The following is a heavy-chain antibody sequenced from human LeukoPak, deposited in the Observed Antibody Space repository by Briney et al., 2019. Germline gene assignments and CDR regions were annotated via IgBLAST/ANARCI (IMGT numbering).Heavy chain of an antibody. CDR1: GGSISSYY. J-gene: IGHJ4*02. V-gene: IGHV4-59*01. Sequence: SETLSLTCTVSGGSISSYYWSWIRQPPGKGLEWIGYIYYSGSTNYNPSLKSRVTISVDTSKNQFSLKLSSVTAADTAVYYCARGGWYHGYWGQGTLVTVSS. D-gene: IGHD2-15*01. CDR3: ARGGWYHGY. CDR2: IYYSGST.